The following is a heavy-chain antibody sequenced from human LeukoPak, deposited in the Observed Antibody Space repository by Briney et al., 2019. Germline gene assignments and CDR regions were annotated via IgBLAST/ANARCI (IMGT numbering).Heavy chain of an antibody. CDR2: IKEDGSEK. D-gene: IGHD6-19*01. CDR1: GFTFSSYW. CDR3: AREVAGFDY. Sequence: GGSLRLSCAASGFTFSSYWMSWVRQAPGKGLGWVANIKEDGSEKYYVDSVKGRFTISRDNAKNSLSLQMNSLRADDTAVYYCAREVAGFDYWGQGTLVTVSS. J-gene: IGHJ4*02. V-gene: IGHV3-7*01.